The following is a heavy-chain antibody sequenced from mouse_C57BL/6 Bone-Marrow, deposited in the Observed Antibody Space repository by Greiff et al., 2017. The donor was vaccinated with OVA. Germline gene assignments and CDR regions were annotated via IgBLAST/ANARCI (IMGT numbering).Heavy chain of an antibody. V-gene: IGHV1-26*01. CDR1: GYTFTDYY. Sequence: VQLQQSGPELVKPGASVKISCKASGYTFTDYYMNWVKQSHGKSLEWIGDINPNNGGTSYNQKFKGKATLTVNKSSSTAYMELRSLTSEDSADYYCARSLYYGNSDYWGQGTTLTVSS. J-gene: IGHJ2*01. D-gene: IGHD2-1*01. CDR2: INPNNGGT. CDR3: ARSLYYGNSDY.